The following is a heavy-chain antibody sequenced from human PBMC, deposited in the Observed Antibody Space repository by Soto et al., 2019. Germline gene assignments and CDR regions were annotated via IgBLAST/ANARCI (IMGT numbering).Heavy chain of an antibody. CDR2: IYYSGST. Sequence: TSETLSLTCTVSGGSISSYYWSWIRQPPGKGLEWIGYIYYSGSTNHNPSLKSRVTISVDTSKNQFSLKLSSVTAADTAVYYCARATLPGYCSGGSCHDYWGQGTLVTVSS. V-gene: IGHV4-59*01. CDR3: ARATLPGYCSGGSCHDY. CDR1: GGSISSYY. J-gene: IGHJ4*02. D-gene: IGHD2-15*01.